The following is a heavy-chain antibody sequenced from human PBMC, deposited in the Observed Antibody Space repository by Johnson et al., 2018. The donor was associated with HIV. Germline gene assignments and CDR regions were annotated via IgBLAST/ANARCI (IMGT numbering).Heavy chain of an antibody. V-gene: IGHV3-13*01. CDR1: GFTVSSNY. CDR3: ARGGRKWELLGDDAFEI. D-gene: IGHD1-26*01. Sequence: VQLVESGGGLVRPGGSLRLSCAASGFTVSSNYMSWVRQATGKGLKWVSAIGTAGYTYYPGSVKGRFTISRENAKNSLYLQMNSLRAGDTAVYYCARGGRKWELLGDDAFEIWGQGTMVTVSS. J-gene: IGHJ3*02. CDR2: IGTAGYT.